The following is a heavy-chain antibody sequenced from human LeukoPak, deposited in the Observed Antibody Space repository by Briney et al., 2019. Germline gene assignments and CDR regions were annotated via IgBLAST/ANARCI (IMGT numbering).Heavy chain of an antibody. CDR3: ATDLRMVRGLYI. D-gene: IGHD3-10*01. J-gene: IGHJ3*02. CDR2: FDPEDGET. V-gene: IGHV1-24*01. CDR1: VYTLTELS. Sequence: ASVKVSCKVSVYTLTELSMHWVRQAPGKGLEWMGGFDPEDGETIYAQKFQGRVTMTEDTSTDTAYMELSSLRSEDTAVYYCATDLRMVRGLYIWGQGTMVTVSS.